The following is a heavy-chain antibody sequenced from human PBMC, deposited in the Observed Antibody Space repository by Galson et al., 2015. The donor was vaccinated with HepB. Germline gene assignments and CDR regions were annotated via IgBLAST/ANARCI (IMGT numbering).Heavy chain of an antibody. Sequence: SLRLSCAASGFIFINYALSWVRQTPGKGLEWVSSITGDGDTPRYADSVQGRFTVSRDNSKNTLYLQVHSLRAEDTAVYYCAKDAHYPDDIFDIWGQGTMVTVSS. CDR1: GFIFINYA. V-gene: IGHV3-23*01. CDR3: AKDAHYPDDIFDI. D-gene: IGHD3-22*01. J-gene: IGHJ3*02. CDR2: ITGDGDTP.